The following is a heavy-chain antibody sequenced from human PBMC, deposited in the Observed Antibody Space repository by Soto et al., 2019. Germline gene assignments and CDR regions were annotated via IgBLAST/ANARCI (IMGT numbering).Heavy chain of an antibody. CDR2: IRGSGGST. Sequence: EVQLLAAGGGLVQPGGSLRLSCGASGFTFSRYAMSWVRQAPGKGREWVSVIRGSGGSTYYVDSVKGRFTISRDNSKNTLYLQINSLIAEDTAVYYGASIPTCYFYESFYYYMDVWGKGTPVTVSS. CDR1: GFTFSRYA. CDR3: ASIPTCYFYESFYYYMDV. D-gene: IGHD3-9*01. J-gene: IGHJ6*03. V-gene: IGHV3-23*01.